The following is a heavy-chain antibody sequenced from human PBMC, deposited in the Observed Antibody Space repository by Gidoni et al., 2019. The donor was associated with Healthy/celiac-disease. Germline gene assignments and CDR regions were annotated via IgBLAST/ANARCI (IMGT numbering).Heavy chain of an antibody. Sequence: EVQLLESGGGVVQPGGSLRLSCATSGFPFSSYAMSWVRQAPGKGLEWVSAISGSGGSTYYADFVKGRFTISRDNSKNTLYLQMNSLRAEDTAVYYCAKDSSGWYFPFDYWGQGTLVTVSS. CDR2: ISGSGGST. J-gene: IGHJ4*02. V-gene: IGHV3-23*01. CDR3: AKDSSGWYFPFDY. D-gene: IGHD6-19*01. CDR1: GFPFSSYA.